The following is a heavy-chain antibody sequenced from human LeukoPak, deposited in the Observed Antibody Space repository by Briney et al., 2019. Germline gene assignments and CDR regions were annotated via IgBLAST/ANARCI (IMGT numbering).Heavy chain of an antibody. D-gene: IGHD1-1*01. CDR1: GFTFSSYA. V-gene: IGHV3-23*01. Sequence: GGSLRLSCAASGFTFSSYAMSWVRQAPGKGLEWVSAISGSGGSTYYADSVKGRFTISRDNSKNTLYLQMNSLRAEDTAVYYCAKDLELEGLLGETNFDYWGQGTLVTVSS. CDR3: AKDLELEGLLGETNFDY. CDR2: ISGSGGST. J-gene: IGHJ4*02.